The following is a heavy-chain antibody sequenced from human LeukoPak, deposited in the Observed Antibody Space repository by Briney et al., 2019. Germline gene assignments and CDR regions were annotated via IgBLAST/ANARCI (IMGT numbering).Heavy chain of an antibody. CDR1: GGSISSGGYY. V-gene: IGHV4-31*03. J-gene: IGHJ4*02. CDR2: IYYSGST. Sequence: SETLSLTCTVSGGSISSGGYYWSWIRQHPGKGLEWIGYIYYSGSTYYNPSLKSRVTISVDTSKNQFSLKLSSVTAADTAVYYCARGVVVPAAPASPFDYWGQGTLVTVSS. D-gene: IGHD2-2*01. CDR3: ARGVVVPAAPASPFDY.